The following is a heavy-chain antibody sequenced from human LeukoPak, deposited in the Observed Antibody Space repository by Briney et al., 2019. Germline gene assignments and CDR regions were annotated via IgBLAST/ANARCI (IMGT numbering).Heavy chain of an antibody. D-gene: IGHD3-16*02. V-gene: IGHV4-38-2*01. CDR2: IYHSGST. CDR3: ASTMMTFGGVIAAAAYYFDY. J-gene: IGHJ4*02. Sequence: SETLSLTCDVSNFSISSGYYWGWIQQPPGKGLEWVGSIYHSGSTYYKPSLESRVTISVDTAKNQFSLKLRSVTAADTAVYYCASTMMTFGGVIAAAAYYFDYWGQGVLVTVSS. CDR1: NFSISSGYY.